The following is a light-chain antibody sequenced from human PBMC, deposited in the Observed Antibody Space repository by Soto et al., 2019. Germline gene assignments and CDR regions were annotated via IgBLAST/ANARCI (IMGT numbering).Light chain of an antibody. CDR3: QNFESAPQT. CDR1: EGIRHY. CDR2: EAS. Sequence: DIQMTQSPSSLSASVGHRVTITCRASEGIRHYLAWYQQKPGKVPKLLIYEASNLQSGDPSRFRGGGSGPEFTITISSLQPEDVAPYYCQNFESAPQTFGQGTKVEIK. J-gene: IGKJ1*01. V-gene: IGKV1-27*01.